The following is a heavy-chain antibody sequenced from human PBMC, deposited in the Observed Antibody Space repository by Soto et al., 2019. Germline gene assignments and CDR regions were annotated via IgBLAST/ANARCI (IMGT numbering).Heavy chain of an antibody. CDR2: IWYDGSNK. J-gene: IGHJ6*03. CDR1: GFTFSSYG. CDR3: ARGSNGYMDV. Sequence: QVQLVESGGGVVQPGRSLRLSCAASGFTFSSYGMHWVRQAPGKGLEWVAVIWYDGSNKYYADSVKGRFTISRDNSKNTLYLQMNSLRAEETAVYYCARGSNGYMDVWGKGTTVTVSS. D-gene: IGHD1-26*01. V-gene: IGHV3-33*01.